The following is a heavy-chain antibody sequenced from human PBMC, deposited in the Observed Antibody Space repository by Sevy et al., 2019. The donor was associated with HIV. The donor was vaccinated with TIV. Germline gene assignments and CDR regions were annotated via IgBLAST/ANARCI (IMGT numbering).Heavy chain of an antibody. CDR2: ISSDGNSQ. V-gene: IGHV3-30*04. CDR3: ARDLISGSYSQSLDY. D-gene: IGHD1-26*01. J-gene: IGHJ4*02. CDR1: GFTFSSHA. Sequence: GGSLRLACAASGFTFSSHAMHWVRQAPGKGLDWVAVISSDGNSQYSADSVKGRFTFSRDNSKNTLYLQMDSLRVEDTAVYYCARDLISGSYSQSLDYWGQGTLVTVSS.